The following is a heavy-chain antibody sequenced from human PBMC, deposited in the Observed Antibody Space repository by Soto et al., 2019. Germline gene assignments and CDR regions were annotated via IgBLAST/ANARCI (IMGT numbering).Heavy chain of an antibody. CDR1: GGTFVSSA. V-gene: IGHV1-69*01. J-gene: IGHJ5*02. Sequence: QVQLLQSGTELREPGSSVTISCTPSGGTFVSSAFAWVRQAPGGRIEWMGGIIPILGTTKYAEKFLGRLTIGADDSSRTAYLELSRLTVDDTAVYFCAKKNPHGDSNKAWLDPWGQGSLVTVST. D-gene: IGHD2-8*01. CDR3: AKKNPHGDSNKAWLDP. CDR2: IIPILGTT.